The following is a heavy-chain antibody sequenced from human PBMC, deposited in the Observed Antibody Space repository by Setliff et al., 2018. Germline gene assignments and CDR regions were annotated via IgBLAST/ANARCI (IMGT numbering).Heavy chain of an antibody. V-gene: IGHV4-38-2*01. CDR1: GYSISSGYY. Sequence: SETLSLTCAVSGYSISSGYYWGWIRQPPGKGLEWIGSIYHSGSTYYNPSLKSRVAISVDTSKNQFSLKLSSVTAADTAVYYCARSAGYSSSWYNYYYGMDVWGQGTTVTVSS. D-gene: IGHD6-13*01. CDR3: ARSAGYSSSWYNYYYGMDV. CDR2: IYHSGST. J-gene: IGHJ6*02.